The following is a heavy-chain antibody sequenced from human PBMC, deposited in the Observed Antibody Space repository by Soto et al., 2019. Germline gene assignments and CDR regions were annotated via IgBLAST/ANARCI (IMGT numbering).Heavy chain of an antibody. V-gene: IGHV3-33*01. J-gene: IGHJ6*02. Sequence: QAGGSLRLSCAASGFTFSSYGMHWVRQAPGKGLEWVAVIWYDGSNKYYADSVKGRFTISRDNSKNTLYLQMNSLRAEDTAVYYCARELYDILTGYPLPYYGMDVWGQGTTVTVSS. CDR1: GFTFSSYG. CDR2: IWYDGSNK. CDR3: ARELYDILTGYPLPYYGMDV. D-gene: IGHD3-9*01.